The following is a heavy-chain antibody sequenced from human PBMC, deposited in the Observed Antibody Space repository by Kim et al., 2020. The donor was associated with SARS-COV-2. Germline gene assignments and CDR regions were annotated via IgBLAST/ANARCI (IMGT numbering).Heavy chain of an antibody. Sequence: GGSLRLSCAASGFTFSSYAMSWVRQAPGKGLEWVSAISGSGGSTYYADSVKGRFTISRDNSKNTLYLQMNSLRAEDTAVYYCAKDHGDYDFWSGYYTGMDSLYVKGGYFDYWGQGTLVTVSS. CDR1: GFTFSSYA. CDR2: ISGSGGST. CDR3: AKDHGDYDFWSGYYTGMDSLYVKGGYFDY. V-gene: IGHV3-23*01. J-gene: IGHJ4*02. D-gene: IGHD3-3*01.